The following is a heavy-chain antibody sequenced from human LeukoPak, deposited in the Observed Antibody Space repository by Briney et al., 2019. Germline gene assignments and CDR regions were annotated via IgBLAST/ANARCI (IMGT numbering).Heavy chain of an antibody. V-gene: IGHV3-74*01. D-gene: IGHD1-26*01. CDR2: VNSDGSGT. Sequence: PGGSLRPSCAASGFTFSSYWMHWVRQAPGKGLVWVSRVNSDGSGTTYADSVKGRFTISRDNAKNTLYLQMNSLRAEDTAVYYCTRAYYDRVNWFDPWGQGTLVTVSS. J-gene: IGHJ5*02. CDR3: TRAYYDRVNWFDP. CDR1: GFTFSSYW.